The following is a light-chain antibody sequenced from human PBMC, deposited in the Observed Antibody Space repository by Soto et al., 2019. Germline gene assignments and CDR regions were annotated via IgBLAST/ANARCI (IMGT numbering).Light chain of an antibody. CDR3: QQYNSYSQT. J-gene: IGKJ1*01. CDR2: DAS. V-gene: IGKV1-5*01. Sequence: DIQRTQSPSTLAASVGDRVTITCRASQGISSWLAWYQQKPGKAPKLLIYDASSLESGVPSRFSGSGSGTEFTLTISSLQPDDFATYYCQQYNSYSQTFGQGTKVDI. CDR1: QGISSW.